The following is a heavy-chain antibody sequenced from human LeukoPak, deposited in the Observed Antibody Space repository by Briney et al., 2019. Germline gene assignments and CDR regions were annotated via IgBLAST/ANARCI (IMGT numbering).Heavy chain of an antibody. CDR3: AKARLFGSGLNGPHYYDGMDV. Sequence: GGSLRLSYAASDFRFSNYGIHWVRQAPGKGLEWVAVILYDGNNKHYAESVKGRFTISRDNYNNMLYLQMNSLRPEDTAVYYCAKARLFGSGLNGPHYYDGMDVWGQGTTVTVSS. V-gene: IGHV3-30*18. CDR1: DFRFSNYG. J-gene: IGHJ6*02. CDR2: ILYDGNNK. D-gene: IGHD1-26*01.